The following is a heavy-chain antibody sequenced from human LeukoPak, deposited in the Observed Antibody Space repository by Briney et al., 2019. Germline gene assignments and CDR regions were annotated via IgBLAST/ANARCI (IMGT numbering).Heavy chain of an antibody. Sequence: GASVKVSCKASGYTFTGYYMHWVRQAPGQGLEWMGRINPNSGGTNYAQKFQGRVTMTRDTSISTAYMELSRLRSDDTAVYYCARSRSIPYPPYYDILTGPFDIWGQGTMVTVSS. J-gene: IGHJ3*02. V-gene: IGHV1-2*06. D-gene: IGHD3-9*01. CDR2: INPNSGGT. CDR3: ARSRSIPYPPYYDILTGPFDI. CDR1: GYTFTGYY.